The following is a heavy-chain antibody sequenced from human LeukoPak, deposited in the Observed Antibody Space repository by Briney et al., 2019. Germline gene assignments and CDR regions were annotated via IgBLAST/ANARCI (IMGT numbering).Heavy chain of an antibody. J-gene: IGHJ4*02. V-gene: IGHV4-59*08. D-gene: IGHD3-9*01. CDR1: GGSISSYY. Sequence: PSETLSLTCTVSGGSISSYYWSWIRQPPGKGLEWIGYIYYSASTNYNPSLKSRVTISVDTSKNQFSLKLSSVTAADTAVYYCARQVYDILTGRPSYFDYWGQGTLVTVSS. CDR3: ARQVYDILTGRPSYFDY. CDR2: IYYSAST.